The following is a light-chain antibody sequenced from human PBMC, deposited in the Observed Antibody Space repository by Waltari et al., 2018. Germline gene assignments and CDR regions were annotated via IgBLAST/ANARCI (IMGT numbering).Light chain of an antibody. CDR1: QDISNF. V-gene: IGKV1-33*01. Sequence: DIQMTQSPSSLSASVGDRVTITCQASQDISNFLNWYQQKPGKAPNLLIYDASNLATGVPSRFSGSRSGTQFTLTVSSLRPEDIATYYCLQYSSLPPCTFGRGTKLEI. CDR3: LQYSSLPPCT. J-gene: IGKJ2*02. CDR2: DAS.